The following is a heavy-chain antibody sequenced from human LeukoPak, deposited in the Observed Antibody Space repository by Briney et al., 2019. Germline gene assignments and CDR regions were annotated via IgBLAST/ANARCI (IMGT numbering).Heavy chain of an antibody. J-gene: IGHJ3*02. CDR3: ARSSSGAFDI. CDR1: GFTFITYW. V-gene: IGHV3-7*05. D-gene: IGHD3-22*01. CDR2: INEDGSEK. Sequence: PGGSLRLSCAASGFTFITYWMSWVRQAPGKGLEWVAIINEDGSEKYYVDSVKGRFTISRDNAKNSLFLQMNSLRAEDTAVYYCARSSSGAFDIWGQGTMVTVSS.